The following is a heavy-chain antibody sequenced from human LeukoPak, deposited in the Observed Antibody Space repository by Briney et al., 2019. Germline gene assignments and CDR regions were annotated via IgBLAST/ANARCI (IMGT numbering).Heavy chain of an antibody. V-gene: IGHV3-7*01. CDR1: GFTFSSYW. CDR2: IKQDGSEK. J-gene: IGHJ4*02. Sequence: GGSLRLSCAASGFTFSSYWMSWVRQAPGKGLEWVANIKQDGSEKYYVDSVKGRFTISRDNAKNLLYLQMKSLRAEDTAVYYCARAVIGYYFDYWGQGTLVTVSS. CDR3: ARAVIGYYFDY. D-gene: IGHD3-22*01.